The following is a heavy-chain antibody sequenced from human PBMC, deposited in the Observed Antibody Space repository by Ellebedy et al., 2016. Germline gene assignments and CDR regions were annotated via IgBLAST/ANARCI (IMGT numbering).Heavy chain of an antibody. CDR1: GVTFSNYT. Sequence: GESLKISCAASGVTFSNYTMHWVRQAPGTGLEWVAVLSYDGSHKYYADSVKGRITISRDNSKSTLYLQVDSLRAEDTAVYYCARDPAKGTSGWYYWGQGTLVTVSS. CDR2: LSYDGSHK. J-gene: IGHJ4*02. CDR3: ARDPAKGTSGWYY. D-gene: IGHD6-19*01. V-gene: IGHV3-30*04.